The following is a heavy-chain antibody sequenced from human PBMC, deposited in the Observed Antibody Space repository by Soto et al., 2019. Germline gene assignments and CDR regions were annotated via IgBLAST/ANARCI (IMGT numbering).Heavy chain of an antibody. CDR2: IFGIGYT. CDR3: VREGDFSDNNGQPLFDY. D-gene: IGHD3-3*01. J-gene: IGHJ4*02. V-gene: IGHV4-4*07. Sequence: QVQLQESGPRLVKPSETLSLTCTVSGGSMTNYYWAWIRQPAGKGLEWIGRIFGIGYTNYNPSLRSRVICTVDTSTSQFSLKLTSVTAADTAVYYCVREGDFSDNNGQPLFDYWGQGTLVSVSS. CDR1: GGSMTNYY.